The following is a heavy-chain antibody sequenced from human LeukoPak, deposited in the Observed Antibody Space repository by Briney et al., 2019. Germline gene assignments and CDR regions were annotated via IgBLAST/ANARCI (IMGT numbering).Heavy chain of an antibody. J-gene: IGHJ4*02. CDR3: ARARRMLYEYTYFDY. CDR2: ISSSGSTI. CDR1: GFTFSDYY. Sequence: GGSLRLSCAASGFTFSDYYMSWIHQAPGKGLEWVSYISSSGSTIYYADSVKGRFTISRDNAKNSLYLQMNSLRAEDTAVYYCARARRMLYEYTYFDYWGQGTLVTVSS. V-gene: IGHV3-11*04. D-gene: IGHD2-8*01.